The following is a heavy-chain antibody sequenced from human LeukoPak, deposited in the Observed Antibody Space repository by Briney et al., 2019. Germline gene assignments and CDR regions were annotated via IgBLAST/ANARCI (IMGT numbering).Heavy chain of an antibody. Sequence: GGPLRLSCAASGFTFSSYSMNWVRQAPGKGLEWVSSISGSSSYIYYADSMKGRFTISRDNAKNSLFLQMNSLRAEDTALYYCAKGPEYYGSGSYYNVWGQGTLVTVSS. D-gene: IGHD3-10*01. CDR3: AKGPEYYGSGSYYNV. V-gene: IGHV3-21*04. CDR1: GFTFSSYS. J-gene: IGHJ4*02. CDR2: ISGSSSYI.